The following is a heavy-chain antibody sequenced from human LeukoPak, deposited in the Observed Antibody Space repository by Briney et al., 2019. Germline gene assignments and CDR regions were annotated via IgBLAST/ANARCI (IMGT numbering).Heavy chain of an antibody. CDR2: INPSGGST. V-gene: IGHV1-46*01. CDR1: GYTFTSYY. D-gene: IGHD2-15*01. CDR3: ARDRWCSGGSCYSGGVVWFDP. J-gene: IGHJ5*02. Sequence: GASVKVSCKASGYTFTSYYMHWVRQAPGQGLEWMGIINPSGGSTSYAQKFQGRVTMTRDTSTSTVYMELSSLRSEDTAVYYCARDRWCSGGSCYSGGVVWFDPWGQGTLVTVSS.